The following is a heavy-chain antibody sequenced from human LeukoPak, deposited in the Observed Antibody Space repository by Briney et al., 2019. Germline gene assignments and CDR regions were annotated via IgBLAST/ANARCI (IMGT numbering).Heavy chain of an antibody. J-gene: IGHJ4*02. CDR1: GDSISTYY. V-gene: IGHV4-59*01. CDR3: ARGGGYEMPRVFDY. D-gene: IGHD5-12*01. CDR2: IYYTGST. Sequence: SETLSLTCTVSGDSISTYYWSWIRQPPGKGLEWIGYIYYTGSTNYNPSLKSRVTMSVDTSKNQFSLKRRSVTAADTAAYYCARGGGYEMPRVFDYWGQGTLVTVSS.